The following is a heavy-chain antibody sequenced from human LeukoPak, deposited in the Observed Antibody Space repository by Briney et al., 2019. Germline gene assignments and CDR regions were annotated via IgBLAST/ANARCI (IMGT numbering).Heavy chain of an antibody. D-gene: IGHD5-18*01. CDR2: INPNSGGT. CDR3: ATHTSMPL. V-gene: IGHV1-2*02. Sequence: ASVKVSCKASGYTLTGDYVHWVRPAPGQGLEWMGWINPNSGGTDYAQKFQGRDTLTSDTSISTVYMELSSLRSNDTAVYYCATHTSMPLWGQGTLVTVSS. J-gene: IGHJ4*02. CDR1: GYTLTGDY.